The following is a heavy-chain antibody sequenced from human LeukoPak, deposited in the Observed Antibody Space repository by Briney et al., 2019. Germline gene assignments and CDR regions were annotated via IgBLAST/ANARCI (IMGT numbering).Heavy chain of an antibody. CDR3: AKDISYSSSSGVFDY. D-gene: IGHD6-6*01. CDR2: ISWNSGRI. J-gene: IGHJ4*02. CDR1: RFTFDDYA. Sequence: GRSLRLSCAAPRFTFDDYAMHWVRQAPGKGLEWVSGISWNSGRIGYADSVKGRFTISRDSAKNSLYLLMNSLRAEDTALYYCAKDISYSSSSGVFDYWGQGTLVTVSS. V-gene: IGHV3-9*01.